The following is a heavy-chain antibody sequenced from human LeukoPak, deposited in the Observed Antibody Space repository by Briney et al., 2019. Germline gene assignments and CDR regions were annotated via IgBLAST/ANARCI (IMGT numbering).Heavy chain of an antibody. CDR1: GFTFSSYG. J-gene: IGHJ4*02. Sequence: GGSLRLSCAASGFTFSSYGMHWVRQAPGKGLEWVAFIRYDGSNKYYADSVKGRFTISRDNSKNTLYLQMNSLRAEDTAIYYCVRDRPNYYDSSGHYYRRDGDYWGQGTLVTVSS. CDR3: VRDRPNYYDSSGHYYRRDGDY. V-gene: IGHV3-30*02. CDR2: IRYDGSNK. D-gene: IGHD3-22*01.